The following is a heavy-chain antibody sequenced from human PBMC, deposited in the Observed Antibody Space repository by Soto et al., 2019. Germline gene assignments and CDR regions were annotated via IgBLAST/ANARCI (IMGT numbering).Heavy chain of an antibody. CDR1: GFSFSSSS. J-gene: IGHJ4*02. CDR2: ISSSSSYI. D-gene: IGHD4-17*01. Sequence: PWGSLRLSCAASGFSFSSSSMNWFRQAPGKGLEWVSSISSSSSYIYYADSVKGRFTISRDNAKNALYLQMNSLRAEDTSVYYCARDTTGLFDYWGQGTLVTVSS. V-gene: IGHV3-21*01. CDR3: ARDTTGLFDY.